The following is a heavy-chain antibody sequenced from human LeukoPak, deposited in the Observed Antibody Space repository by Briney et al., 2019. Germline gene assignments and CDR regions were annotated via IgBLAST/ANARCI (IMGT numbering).Heavy chain of an antibody. J-gene: IGHJ4*02. CDR2: IYTVGNT. CDR3: ARGYSYGYFDY. V-gene: IGHV3-53*01. Sequence: GGSLRLSCAASGFAVSSNYMSWVRQAPGRGLEWVSVIYTVGNTYYAESVKGRFTISRDNSKNTLYLQMNSLRAEDTAVYYCARGYSYGYFDYWGQGTLVTVSS. D-gene: IGHD5-18*01. CDR1: GFAVSSNY.